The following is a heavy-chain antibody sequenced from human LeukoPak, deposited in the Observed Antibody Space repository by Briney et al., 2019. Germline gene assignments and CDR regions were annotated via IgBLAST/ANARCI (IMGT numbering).Heavy chain of an antibody. D-gene: IGHD5-24*01. Sequence: SETLSLTCTVSGGSISSSSYYWGWIRQPPGKGLEWIGSIYYSGSTYYNPSLKSRVTISVDTSKNQFSLKLSSVTAADTAVYYCARARDGYNIDYWGQGTPVTVSS. J-gene: IGHJ4*02. V-gene: IGHV4-39*07. CDR3: ARARDGYNIDY. CDR2: IYYSGST. CDR1: GGSISSSSYY.